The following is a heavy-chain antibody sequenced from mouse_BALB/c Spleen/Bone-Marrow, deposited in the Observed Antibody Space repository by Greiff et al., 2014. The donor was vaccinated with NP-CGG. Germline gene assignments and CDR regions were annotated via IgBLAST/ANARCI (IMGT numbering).Heavy chain of an antibody. D-gene: IGHD2-4*01. CDR1: GFTFSSFG. V-gene: IGHV5-17*02. CDR2: ISSGSSTI. CDR3: ARDDYDYAMDY. Sequence: EVKLEESGGGLVQPGGSRKLSCAASGFTFSSFGMHWVRQAPEKGLEWVAYISSGSSTIYYADTVKGRFTISRDNPKNTLFLQMTSLRSEDTAMYYCARDDYDYAMDYWGQGTSVTVSS. J-gene: IGHJ4*01.